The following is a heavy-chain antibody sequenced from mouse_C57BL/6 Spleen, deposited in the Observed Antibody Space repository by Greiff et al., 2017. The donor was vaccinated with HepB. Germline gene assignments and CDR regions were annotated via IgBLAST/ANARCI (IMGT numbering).Heavy chain of an antibody. CDR1: GYTFTSYW. CDR3: ARSITTVVADDFDY. Sequence: QVQLKQPGAELVKPGASVKLSCKASGYTFTSYWMHWVKQRPGRGLEWIGRIDPNSGGTKYNEKFKSKATLTVDKPSSTAYMQLSSLTSEDSAVYYCARSITTVVADDFDYWGQGTTLTVSS. V-gene: IGHV1-72*01. J-gene: IGHJ2*01. D-gene: IGHD1-1*01. CDR2: IDPNSGGT.